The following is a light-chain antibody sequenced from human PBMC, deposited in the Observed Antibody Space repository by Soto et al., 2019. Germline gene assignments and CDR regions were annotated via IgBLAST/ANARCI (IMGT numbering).Light chain of an antibody. J-gene: IGLJ1*01. V-gene: IGLV2-8*01. CDR2: DVT. CDR3: SSFTDGNNLV. CDR1: SSDIGGYNS. Sequence: QSALTQSPSASGSPGQSVTISCTGTSSDIGGYNSVSWYQQHPGKAPKVMIYDVTKRPSGVPDRFSGSKSGNTASLTVSALLAEDEADHYCSSFTDGNNLVFGTGTKLTVL.